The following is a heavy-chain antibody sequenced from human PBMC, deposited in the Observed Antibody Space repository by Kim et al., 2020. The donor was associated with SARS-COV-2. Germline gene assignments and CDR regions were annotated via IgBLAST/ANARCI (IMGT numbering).Heavy chain of an antibody. D-gene: IGHD7-27*01. CDR3: ARDQTLWALDY. CDR2: ITGDGTGA. Sequence: GGSLRLSCAASGFIFSNHWMHWVRQAPGKGLVWVARITGDGTGATYADFVRGRFTVSRDNAKNTLYLQIDSLGAEDTAVYFCARDQTLWALDYWGQGTLV. J-gene: IGHJ4*02. V-gene: IGHV3-74*01. CDR1: GFIFSNHW.